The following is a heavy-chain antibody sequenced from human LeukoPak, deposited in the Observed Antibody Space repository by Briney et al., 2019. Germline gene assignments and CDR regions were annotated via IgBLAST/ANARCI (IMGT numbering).Heavy chain of an antibody. Sequence: RRASVKVSCKASGYTFTSYDINWVRQAPGQGLEWMGWISAYNGSTNYAQKLQGRVTMTTDTSTSTAYMELRSLRSDDTAVYYCARDWPRKQLIVVVIAPLEGMDVWGQGTTVTVSS. CDR3: ARDWPRKQLIVVVIAPLEGMDV. CDR2: ISAYNGST. V-gene: IGHV1-18*01. D-gene: IGHD3-22*01. CDR1: GYTFTSYD. J-gene: IGHJ6*02.